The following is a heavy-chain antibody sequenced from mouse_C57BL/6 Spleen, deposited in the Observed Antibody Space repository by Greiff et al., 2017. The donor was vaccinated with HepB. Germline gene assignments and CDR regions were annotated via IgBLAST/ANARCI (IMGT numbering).Heavy chain of an antibody. CDR2: IYPGDGNT. V-gene: IGHV1-82*01. CDR1: GYAFSSSW. D-gene: IGHD6-1*01. CDR3: AREAVQAVGGLDY. J-gene: IGHJ4*01. Sequence: QVQLQQSGPELVKPGASVKISCKASGYAFSSSWMNWVKQRPGKGLEWIGRIYPGDGNTNYNGKFKGKATLTADTSSSTAYMQLSSLTSEDSAVYVCAREAVQAVGGLDYWGQGTTVTVSS.